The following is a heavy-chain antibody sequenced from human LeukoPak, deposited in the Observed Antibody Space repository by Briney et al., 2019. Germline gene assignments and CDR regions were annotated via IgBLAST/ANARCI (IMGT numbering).Heavy chain of an antibody. V-gene: IGHV3-21*01. J-gene: IGHJ6*02. D-gene: IGHD5-24*01. CDR1: GFTFSSYS. CDR3: AREMATPYYYYYYGMDV. Sequence: PGGSLRLSCAASGFTFSSYSMNWVRQAPGKGLEWVSSISSSSSYIYYADSVKGRFTISRDNAKNSLYLQMNSLRAEDTAVYYCAREMATPYYYYYYGMDVWGQGTTVTVSS. CDR2: ISSSSSYI.